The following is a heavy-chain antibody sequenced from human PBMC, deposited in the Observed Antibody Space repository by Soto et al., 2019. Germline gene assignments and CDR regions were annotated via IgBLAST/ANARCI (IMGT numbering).Heavy chain of an antibody. V-gene: IGHV3-33*01. CDR1: GFTFSSHG. CDR3: ARWGNWKVADY. J-gene: IGHJ4*02. CDR2: IWYDGSDK. Sequence: QVQLVESGGGVVQPGRSLRLSCAASGFTFSSHGMHWVRQAPGKGLEWVAVIWYDGSDKYYADSVKGRFTIFRDNSKNILYLQMNSLRAEDTAVYHCARWGNWKVADYWGQGTLVTVSS. D-gene: IGHD1-1*01.